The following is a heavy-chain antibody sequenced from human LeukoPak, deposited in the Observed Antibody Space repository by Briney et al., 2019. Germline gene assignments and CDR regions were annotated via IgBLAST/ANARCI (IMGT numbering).Heavy chain of an antibody. D-gene: IGHD1-26*01. CDR2: IYHSGST. Sequence: SETLSLTCAVYGGSFSGYYWSWIRQPPGKGLEWIGEIYHSGSTNYNPSLKSRVTISVDKSKNQFSLKLSSVTAADTAVYYCARDNFPLVGARGDDAFDIWGQGTMVTVSS. J-gene: IGHJ3*02. V-gene: IGHV4-34*01. CDR1: GGSFSGYY. CDR3: ARDNFPLVGARGDDAFDI.